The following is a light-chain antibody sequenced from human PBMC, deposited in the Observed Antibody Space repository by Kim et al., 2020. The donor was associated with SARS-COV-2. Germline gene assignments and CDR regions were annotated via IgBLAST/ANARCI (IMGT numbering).Light chain of an antibody. J-gene: IGLJ2*01. CDR1: YPSIGSNS. V-gene: IGLV1-44*01. Sequence: PGQRVTISCSGTYPSIGSNSVNWYQKIPGAAPKVLIYGNDKRPSGVPDRFSGSKSGTSASLAISGLQSDDEADYYCASWDDSLNVVFGGGTQLTVL. CDR2: GND. CDR3: ASWDDSLNVV.